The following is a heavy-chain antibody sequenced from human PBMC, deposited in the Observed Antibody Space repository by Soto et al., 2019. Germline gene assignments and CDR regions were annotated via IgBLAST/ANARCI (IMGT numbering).Heavy chain of an antibody. D-gene: IGHD2-8*01. CDR2: INAFDDDT. Sequence: QAQLEQSGPEVKRPGASLKVSCKASAYTFTSYHIGWVRKAPGQGLEWIGWINAFDDDTNYPQKFQDRVTMTAHRSTDTAYLDLRSLGSDDTAIYYCARNLYGRAFDIWGQGTMVTVSS. V-gene: IGHV1-18*04. J-gene: IGHJ3*02. CDR1: AYTFTSYH. CDR3: ARNLYGRAFDI.